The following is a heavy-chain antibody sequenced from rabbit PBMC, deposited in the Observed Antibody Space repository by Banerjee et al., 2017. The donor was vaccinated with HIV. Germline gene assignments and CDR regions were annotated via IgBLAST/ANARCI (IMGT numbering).Heavy chain of an antibody. CDR1: GIDFSSYYY. CDR2: IYAGSSGST. CDR3: ARGVPYGSVVVAGGFTRLDL. J-gene: IGHJ3*01. D-gene: IGHD4-1*01. V-gene: IGHV1S40*01. Sequence: QSLEESGGDLVKPGASLTLTCTASGIDFSSYYYMFWVRQAPGKGLEWIGCIYAGSSGSTWYASWAKGRFTISKASSTTVTLQMTGLTAADTATYFCARGVPYGSVVVAGGFTRLDLWGPGTLVTVS.